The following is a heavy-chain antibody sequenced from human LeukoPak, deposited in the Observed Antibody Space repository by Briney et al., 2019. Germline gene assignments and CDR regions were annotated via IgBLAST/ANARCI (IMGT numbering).Heavy chain of an antibody. Sequence: SETLSLTCAVCGGSISSTHWWSWARQPPGKGLEWIGEIYHSGSTNNNPSLKSRGTISVDKSKNQFSLKLSSVTAADAAVYYCARDRGGTTPLDVWGQGTTVTVSS. V-gene: IGHV4-4*02. D-gene: IGHD3-10*01. CDR3: ARDRGGTTPLDV. CDR2: IYHSGST. CDR1: GGSISSTHW. J-gene: IGHJ6*02.